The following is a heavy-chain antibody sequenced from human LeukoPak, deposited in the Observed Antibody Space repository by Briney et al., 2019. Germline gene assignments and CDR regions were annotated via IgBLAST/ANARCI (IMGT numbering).Heavy chain of an antibody. Sequence: ASVKVSCKASGYTFTGYYMHWVRQAPGQGLEWMGWINPNSGGTNYAQKFQGRVTMTRDTSISTAYMELSRLRSDDTAVYYCARRHSFGELPFYYWGQGTLVTVSS. CDR1: GYTFTGYY. CDR3: ARRHSFGELPFYY. J-gene: IGHJ4*02. D-gene: IGHD3-10*01. V-gene: IGHV1-2*02. CDR2: INPNSGGT.